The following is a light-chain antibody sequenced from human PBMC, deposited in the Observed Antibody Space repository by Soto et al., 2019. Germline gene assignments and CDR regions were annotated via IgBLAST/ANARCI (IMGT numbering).Light chain of an antibody. CDR3: QQCNGYQLG. Sequence: DIQLTQSPSLLSAFVGDTVTITCRASQAMSTYLAWYQHKPEKVPKLLIRSASTLQSGVPPRLSGGGSGTEFTLTISTLRPDGSGIYYGQQCNGYQLGFSGGTNVEIK. CDR1: QAMSTY. J-gene: IGKJ4*01. CDR2: SAS. V-gene: IGKV1-9*01.